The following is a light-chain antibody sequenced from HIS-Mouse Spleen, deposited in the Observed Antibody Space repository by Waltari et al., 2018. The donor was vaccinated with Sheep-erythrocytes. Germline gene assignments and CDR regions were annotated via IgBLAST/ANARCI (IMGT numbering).Light chain of an antibody. CDR1: SSDVGGYNY. V-gene: IGLV2-11*01. CDR2: DVS. CDR3: CSYAGSYNHV. Sequence: QSALTQPRSVSGSPGQSVTIPCTGTSSDVGGYNYVSWYQQYPGKAPKLIIYDVSKRPSGVPDRFSGSKSGNTASLTISGLQAEDEADYYCCSYAGSYNHVFATGTKVTVL. J-gene: IGLJ1*01.